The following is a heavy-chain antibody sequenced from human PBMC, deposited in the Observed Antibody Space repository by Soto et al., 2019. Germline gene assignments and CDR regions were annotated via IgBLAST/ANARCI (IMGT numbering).Heavy chain of an antibody. CDR3: AKDIVLMWYAGNFDY. J-gene: IGHJ4*02. CDR1: GFTFSSYG. CDR2: ISYDGINE. D-gene: IGHD2-8*01. V-gene: IGHV3-30*18. Sequence: QVQLVESGGGVVQPGRSLRLSCAASGFTFSSYGMHWVRQAPGKGLEWVAVISYDGINEDYADSVKGRFTISRDNSKNTLYLQMNSLRAEDTAVYYCAKDIVLMWYAGNFDYWGQGTLVTVSS.